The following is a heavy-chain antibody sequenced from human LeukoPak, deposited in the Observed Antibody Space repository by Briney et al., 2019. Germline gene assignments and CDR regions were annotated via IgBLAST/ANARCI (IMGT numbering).Heavy chain of an antibody. CDR2: IYYSGST. CDR3: ARGLVDTAMVFDY. J-gene: IGHJ4*02. CDR1: GGPISSYY. V-gene: IGHV4-59*01. D-gene: IGHD5-18*01. Sequence: SETLSLTCTVSGGPISSYYWSWIRQPPGKGLEWIGYIYYSGSTNYNPSLKSRVTISVDTSKNQFSLKLSSVTAADTAVYYCARGLVDTAMVFDYWGQGTLVTVSS.